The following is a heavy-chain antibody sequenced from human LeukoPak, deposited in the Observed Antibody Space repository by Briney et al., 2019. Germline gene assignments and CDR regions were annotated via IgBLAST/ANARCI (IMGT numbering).Heavy chain of an antibody. J-gene: IGHJ3*02. Sequence: GASVKVSCKASGGTFSSYAISWVRQAPGQGLEWMGGIIPIFGTANYAQKFQGRVTITADESTSTAYMEPSSLRSEDTAVYYCARDLVPAATSDAFDIWGQGTMVTVSS. V-gene: IGHV1-69*13. CDR1: GGTFSSYA. D-gene: IGHD2-2*01. CDR3: ARDLVPAATSDAFDI. CDR2: IIPIFGTA.